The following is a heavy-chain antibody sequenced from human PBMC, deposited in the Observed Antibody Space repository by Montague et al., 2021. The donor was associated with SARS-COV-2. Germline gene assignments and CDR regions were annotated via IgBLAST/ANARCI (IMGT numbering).Heavy chain of an antibody. CDR3: ARMECGTVSSEEI. V-gene: IGHV2-70*17. CDR1: GFSLNSKGVC. D-gene: IGHD1-7*01. Sequence: PALVKPTQTLTLTCTFSGFSLNSKGVCVTWIRQPPGGALESLARIDWDDAKFYNKSLKARLAVSKGASETQVVLKVTDLDPADTATYFCARMECGTVSSEEIWGQGIKVTVSS. J-gene: IGHJ1*01. CDR2: IDWDDAK.